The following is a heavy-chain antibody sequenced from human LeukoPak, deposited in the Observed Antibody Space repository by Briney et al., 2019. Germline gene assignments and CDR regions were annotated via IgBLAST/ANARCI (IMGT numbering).Heavy chain of an antibody. J-gene: IGHJ4*02. V-gene: IGHV3-9*01. CDR2: ISWNSGSI. CDR1: GFTFDDYA. D-gene: IGHD5-12*01. CDR3: ARDLSGYDGTFDY. Sequence: GGSLRLSCAASGFTFDDYAMHWVRQAPGKGLEWVSGISWNSGSIGYADSVKGRFTISRDNAKNSLYLQMNSLRAEDTAVYYCARDLSGYDGTFDYWGQGTLVTVSS.